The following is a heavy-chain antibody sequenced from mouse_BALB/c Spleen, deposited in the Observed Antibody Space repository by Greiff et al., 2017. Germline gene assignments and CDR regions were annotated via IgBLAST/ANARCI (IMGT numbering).Heavy chain of an antibody. Sequence: QVQLQQPGAELVKPGASVKLSCKASGYTFTSYWMHWVKQRPGQGLEWIGEIDPSDSYTNYNQKFKGKATLTVDKSSSTAYMQLSSLTSEDSAVYYCERSERFRRYLDFDDWGPGTPVTVSS. J-gene: IGHJ4*01. CDR1: GYTFTSYW. D-gene: IGHD1-1*01. CDR3: ERSERFRRYLDFDD. CDR2: IDPSDSYT. V-gene: IGHV1-69*02.